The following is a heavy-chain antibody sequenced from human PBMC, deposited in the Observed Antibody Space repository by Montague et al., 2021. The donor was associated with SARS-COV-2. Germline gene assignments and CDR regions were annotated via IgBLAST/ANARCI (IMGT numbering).Heavy chain of an antibody. CDR1: RFSLSTSGMC. Sequence: PALVKPTQTLTLTCTFSRFSLSTSGMCVSWIRQPPGKALEWLALIDWXXXKYYSTSLKTRLTISKDTSKNQVVLTMTNMDPVDTATYYCARIRDYDILTGSYSGFDYWGQGTLVTVSS. CDR3: ARIRDYDILTGSYSGFDY. J-gene: IGHJ4*02. CDR2: IDWXXXK. V-gene: IGHV2-70*01. D-gene: IGHD3-9*01.